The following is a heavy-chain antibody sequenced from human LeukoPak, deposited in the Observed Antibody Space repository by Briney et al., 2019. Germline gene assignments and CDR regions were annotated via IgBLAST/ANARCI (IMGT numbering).Heavy chain of an antibody. Sequence: GGSLRLSCAASGFTFCSYWMHWVRHAPGKGLVWVSRINSDGSSTSYADSVKGRFTISRDNAKNTLYLQMNSLGAEDTAVYYCARGGRDSSSWTEPDFDYWGQGTLVTVSS. D-gene: IGHD6-13*01. CDR3: ARGGRDSSSWTEPDFDY. CDR1: GFTFCSYW. J-gene: IGHJ4*02. CDR2: INSDGSST. V-gene: IGHV3-74*01.